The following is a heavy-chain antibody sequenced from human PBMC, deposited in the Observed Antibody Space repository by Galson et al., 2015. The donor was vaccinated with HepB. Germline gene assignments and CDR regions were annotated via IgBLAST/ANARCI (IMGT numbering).Heavy chain of an antibody. V-gene: IGHV4-61*02. D-gene: IGHD1-26*01. CDR1: GASISSGNYF. Sequence: TLSLTCSVSGASISSGNYFWNWIRQPAGRGLEWIGRIFPSGSTNYNPSLKSRVTMSVDTSKNQFSLKLSSVTAADTAVYFCARAAHSGSYYRAEYFQHWGQGTLVTVSS. CDR3: ARAAHSGSYYRAEYFQH. CDR2: IFPSGST. J-gene: IGHJ1*01.